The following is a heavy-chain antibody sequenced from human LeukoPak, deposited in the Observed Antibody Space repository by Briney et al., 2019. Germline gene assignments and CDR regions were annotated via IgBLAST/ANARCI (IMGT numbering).Heavy chain of an antibody. D-gene: IGHD1-26*01. J-gene: IGHJ4*02. CDR1: GGSISSYY. V-gene: IGHV4-59*01. CDR2: IYYSGST. CDR3: ARGMAGDFDY. Sequence: PSGTLSLTCTVSGGSISSYYWSWIRQPPGKGLEWIGYIYYSGSTNYIPSLKSRVTISVDTSKNQFSLKLSSVTAADTAVYYCARGMAGDFDYWGQGTLVTVSS.